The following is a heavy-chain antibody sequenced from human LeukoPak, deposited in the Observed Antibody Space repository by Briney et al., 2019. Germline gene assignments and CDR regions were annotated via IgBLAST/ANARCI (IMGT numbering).Heavy chain of an antibody. D-gene: IGHD6-13*01. J-gene: IGHJ4*02. CDR2: INPNSGGT. V-gene: IGHV1-2*02. Sequence: ASVKVSCKASGYTFTGYYMHWVRQAPGQGLEWMGWINPNSGGTNYAQKFQGRVTMTRGTSISTAYMELSRLRSDDAAVYYCARDRGGPWVAAAVYYFDYWGQGTLVTVSS. CDR3: ARDRGGPWVAAAVYYFDY. CDR1: GYTFTGYY.